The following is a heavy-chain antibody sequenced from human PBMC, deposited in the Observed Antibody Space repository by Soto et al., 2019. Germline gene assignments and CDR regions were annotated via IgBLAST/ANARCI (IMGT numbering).Heavy chain of an antibody. CDR3: ARGPRGWYGFDY. V-gene: IGHV3-74*01. CDR1: GFAFSSSW. CDR2: INFDGSSA. J-gene: IGHJ4*02. Sequence: EVQLVESGGGLVQPGGSLRLSCAGSGFAFSSSWMHWVRQDPGKGLVSVSRINFDGSSADYADSVKGRFTISRDNAKNTLYLEMNSLRAEDTAVYHCARGPRGWYGFDYWGQGTLVTVSS. D-gene: IGHD6-19*01.